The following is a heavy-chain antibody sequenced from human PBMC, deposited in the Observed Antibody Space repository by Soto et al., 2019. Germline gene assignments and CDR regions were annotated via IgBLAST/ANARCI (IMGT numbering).Heavy chain of an antibody. Sequence: SETLSLTCTVSGGSISSYYWSWIRQPPGKGLEWIGYVHDSWGSHYNPSLKSRVTISVDRSKNQFSLKLSSVTAADTAVYYCARTLYSYGPRFDYWGQGTLVTVSS. CDR3: ARTLYSYGPRFDY. J-gene: IGHJ4*02. V-gene: IGHV4-59*01. CDR2: VHDSWGS. CDR1: GGSISSYY. D-gene: IGHD5-18*01.